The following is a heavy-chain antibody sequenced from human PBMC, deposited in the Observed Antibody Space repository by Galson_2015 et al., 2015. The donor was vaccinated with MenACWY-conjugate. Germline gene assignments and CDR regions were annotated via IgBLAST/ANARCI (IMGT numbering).Heavy chain of an antibody. CDR1: AFSVGSNY. CDR3: ARDGGSSLAPFDY. Sequence: SLRLSCATSAFSVGSNYMSWVRQAPGKGLEWVSIIYSGGDTYYADSVKGRFTISRDNSKNTLYLQMNYLRAEDTAVYYCARDGGSSLAPFDYWGQGTLVTVSS. D-gene: IGHD6-6*01. J-gene: IGHJ4*02. CDR2: IYSGGDT. V-gene: IGHV3-53*01.